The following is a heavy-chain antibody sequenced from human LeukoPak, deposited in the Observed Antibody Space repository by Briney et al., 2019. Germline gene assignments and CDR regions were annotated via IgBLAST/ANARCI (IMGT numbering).Heavy chain of an antibody. Sequence: PSQTLSLTCTVSGGSISSVNYYWTWIRQPPGKGLEWIGYIYYSGSTNYNPSLKSRVTISVDTSKNQFSLKLSSVTAADTAVYYCARDSARGSGSYYYGMDVWGQGTTVTVSS. J-gene: IGHJ6*02. CDR1: GGSISSVNYY. CDR2: IYYSGST. V-gene: IGHV4-61*01. D-gene: IGHD3-10*01. CDR3: ARDSARGSGSYYYGMDV.